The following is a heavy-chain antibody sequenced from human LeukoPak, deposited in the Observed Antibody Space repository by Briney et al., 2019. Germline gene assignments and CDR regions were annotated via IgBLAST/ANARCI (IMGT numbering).Heavy chain of an antibody. CDR2: IYYSGST. CDR1: GGSISSSSYY. Sequence: SETLSLTCTVSGGSISSSSYYWGWIRQPPGKGLEWIGSIYYSGSTYYNPSLKSRVTISVDTSKNQFSLKLSSVTAADTAVYYCARHPRAATGRGLDYWGQGTLVTVSS. CDR3: ARHPRAATGRGLDY. D-gene: IGHD6-13*01. V-gene: IGHV4-39*01. J-gene: IGHJ4*02.